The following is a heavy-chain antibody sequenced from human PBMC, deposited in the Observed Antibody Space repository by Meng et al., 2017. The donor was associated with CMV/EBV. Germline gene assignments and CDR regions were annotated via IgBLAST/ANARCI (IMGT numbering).Heavy chain of an antibody. J-gene: IGHJ6*02. CDR3: TKGPGTIDDYSSKGGMDV. CDR1: GYSISSGYY. CDR2: IRSKTDGGST. D-gene: IGHD4-11*01. Sequence: GGSLRLSCTVSGYSISSGYYWGWIRQPPGKGLEWVGRIRSKTDGGSTEYATPVRGRFIISRDDSKNTLYLQMSSLKSEDTAVYYCTKGPGTIDDYSSKGGMDVWGQGTTVTVSS. V-gene: IGHV3-15*01.